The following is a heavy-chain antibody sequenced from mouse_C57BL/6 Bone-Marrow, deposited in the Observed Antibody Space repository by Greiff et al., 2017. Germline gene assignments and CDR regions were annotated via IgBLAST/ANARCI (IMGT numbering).Heavy chain of an antibody. V-gene: IGHV5-4*03. J-gene: IGHJ2*01. D-gene: IGHD3-1*01. CDR3: ALSGFDY. CDR2: ISDGGSYT. Sequence: EVKLQESGGGLVKPGGSLKLSCAASGFTFSSYAMSWVRQTPEKRLEWVATISDGGSYTYYPDNVKGRFTISRDNAKNNLYLQMSHLKSEDTARYYCALSGFDYWGQGTTLTVSS. CDR1: GFTFSSYA.